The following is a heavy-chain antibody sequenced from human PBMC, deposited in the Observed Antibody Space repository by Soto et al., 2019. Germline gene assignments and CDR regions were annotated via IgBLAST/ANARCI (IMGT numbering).Heavy chain of an antibody. CDR3: ARFHPPGGIDY. CDR2: TYSSGNT. J-gene: IGHJ4*02. V-gene: IGHV3-53*02. Sequence: EVQLLETGGGLIQPGGSLRLSCAASGLTVSSNYMSWVRQAPGKGLEWVSVTYSSGNTNYEDSVKGRFTIPRDNSKNTLYLQMNSLRAEDTAVYYCARFHPPGGIDYWGQGTLVTVFS. CDR1: GLTVSSNY. D-gene: IGHD3-16*01.